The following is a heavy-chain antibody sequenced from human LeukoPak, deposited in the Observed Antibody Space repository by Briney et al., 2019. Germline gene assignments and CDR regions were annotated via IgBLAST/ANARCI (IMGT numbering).Heavy chain of an antibody. CDR1: GFTFSSYG. V-gene: IGHV3-30*02. Sequence: GGSLRLSCAASGFTFSSYGMHWVRQAPGKGLEWVAFIRYDGSNKYYADSVKGRFTISRDNSKNTLYLQMNSLRAEDTAVYYCAEEWGSYRYSFDYWGQGTLVTVSS. D-gene: IGHD3-16*02. CDR3: AEEWGSYRYSFDY. CDR2: IRYDGSNK. J-gene: IGHJ4*02.